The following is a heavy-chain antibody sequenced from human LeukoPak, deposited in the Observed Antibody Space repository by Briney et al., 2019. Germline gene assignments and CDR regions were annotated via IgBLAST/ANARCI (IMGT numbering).Heavy chain of an antibody. CDR1: GGSFSGYY. J-gene: IGHJ4*02. V-gene: IGHV4-34*01. CDR3: AVRRPRWLQCY. D-gene: IGHD5-24*01. Sequence: SETLSLTCAVYGGSFSGYYWSWIRQPPGKGLEWIGEINHSGSTNYNPSLKSRVTISVDTSKNQFSLKLSSVTAADMAVYYCAVRRPRWLQCYWGQGTLVTVSS. CDR2: INHSGST.